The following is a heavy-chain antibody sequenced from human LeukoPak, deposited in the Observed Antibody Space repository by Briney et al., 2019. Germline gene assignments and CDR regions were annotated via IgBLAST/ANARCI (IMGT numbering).Heavy chain of an antibody. J-gene: IGHJ4*02. V-gene: IGHV3-21*01. D-gene: IGHD1-7*01. Sequence: GGSLRLSCAASGFTFSSYSMNWVRQAPGKGLEWVSSISSSSSYIYYADSVKGRSTISRDNAKNSLYLQMNSLRAEDTAVYYCASDQPRYNWNSAPGDYWGQGTLVTVSS. CDR1: GFTFSSYS. CDR2: ISSSSSYI. CDR3: ASDQPRYNWNSAPGDY.